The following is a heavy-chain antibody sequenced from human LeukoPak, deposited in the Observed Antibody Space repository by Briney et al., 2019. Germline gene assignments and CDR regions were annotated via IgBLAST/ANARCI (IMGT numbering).Heavy chain of an antibody. CDR2: IYYSGST. CDR3: ARVEHVLRHFDWGKIRHNWFDP. J-gene: IGHJ5*02. CDR1: GGSISSSSYY. V-gene: IGHV4-39*07. Sequence: PSETLSLTCTVSGGSISSSSYYWGWIRQPPGKGLEWIGSIYYSGSTYYNPSLKSRVTISVDTSKNQFSLKLSSVTAADTAVYYCARVEHVLRHFDWGKIRHNWFDPWGQGTLVTVSS. D-gene: IGHD3-9*01.